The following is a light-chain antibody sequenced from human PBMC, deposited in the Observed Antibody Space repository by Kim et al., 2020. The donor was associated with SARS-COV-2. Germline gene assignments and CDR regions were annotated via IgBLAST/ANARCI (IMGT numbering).Light chain of an antibody. CDR2: DNN. CDR1: SSNIGNNY. J-gene: IGLJ3*02. Sequence: QSVLTQPPSVSAAPGQKVTISCSGSSSNIGNNYVSWYQQLPGTAPKFLIYDNNKRPSGIPDRFSGSKSGTSATLGITGLQTGDEADYYCGTWDSCLSGWVFGGGTQLTVL. V-gene: IGLV1-51*01. CDR3: GTWDSCLSGWV.